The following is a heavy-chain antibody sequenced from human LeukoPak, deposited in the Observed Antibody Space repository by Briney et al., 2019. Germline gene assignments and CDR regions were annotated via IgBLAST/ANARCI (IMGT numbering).Heavy chain of an antibody. CDR3: ARPHSGSYQWGFDS. V-gene: IGHV3-NL1*01. Sequence: GGSLRLSCAASGFTFSSYSMNWVRQAPGKGLEWVSFTYSGGTYYADSVKGRFTISRDNSKNTVYLQMNSLRAEDTALYYCARPHSGSYQWGFDSWGQGTVVTVSS. J-gene: IGHJ3*02. D-gene: IGHD1-26*01. CDR1: GFTFSSYS. CDR2: TYSGGT.